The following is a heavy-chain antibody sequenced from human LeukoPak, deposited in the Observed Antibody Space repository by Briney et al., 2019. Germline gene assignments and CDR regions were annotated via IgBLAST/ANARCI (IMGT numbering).Heavy chain of an antibody. CDR2: FDPEDGET. Sequence: GASVKVSCKASGYTLTELSMHWVRQAPGKGLEWMGGFDPEDGETIYAQKFQGRVTMTEDTSTDTAYMELSSLRSEDTAVYYCATDPFGEWYYFVYWGQGTLVTVSS. CDR1: GYTLTELS. J-gene: IGHJ4*02. V-gene: IGHV1-24*01. CDR3: ATDPFGEWYYFVY. D-gene: IGHD3-10*01.